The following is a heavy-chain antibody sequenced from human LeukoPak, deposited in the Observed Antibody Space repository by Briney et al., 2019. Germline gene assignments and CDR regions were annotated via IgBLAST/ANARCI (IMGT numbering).Heavy chain of an antibody. CDR3: AKGSGSGWYGWFAP. J-gene: IGHJ5*02. CDR2: IDASGGST. D-gene: IGHD6-19*01. V-gene: IGHV3-23*01. Sequence: GGSLRLSCAASGFTFGSYAMTWGRDAPGKGLEWVSSIDASGGSTYYADSVKGRFTISRDNSKNTFYLQMNTLRADDTAVYYCAKGSGSGWYGWFAPWGQGTLVTVSS. CDR1: GFTFGSYA.